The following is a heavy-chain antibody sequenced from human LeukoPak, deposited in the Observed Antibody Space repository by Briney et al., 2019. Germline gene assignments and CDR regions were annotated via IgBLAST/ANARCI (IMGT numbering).Heavy chain of an antibody. CDR1: GFTFDAYG. Sequence: PGGSLRLSCAASGFTFDAYGMTWVRQAPGKGLEWVSGINWNGGTTGYADSVKGRFTISRDIAKNSLYLQMSSLRAEDTALYHCARTRYSGSYGGTDYWGQGTLVTVSS. V-gene: IGHV3-20*01. CDR3: ARTRYSGSYGGTDY. CDR2: INWNGGTT. J-gene: IGHJ4*02. D-gene: IGHD1-26*01.